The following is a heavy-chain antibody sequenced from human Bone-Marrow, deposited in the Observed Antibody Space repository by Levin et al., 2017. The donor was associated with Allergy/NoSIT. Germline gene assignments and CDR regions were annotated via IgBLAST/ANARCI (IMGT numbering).Heavy chain of an antibody. J-gene: IGHJ6*02. CDR2: IYSDGGT. CDR3: ARDKRVYGMDV. CDR1: GFTVRSDY. Sequence: GESLKISCEASGFTVRSDYMTWVRQAPGKGLEWVSIIYSDGGTYHADSVKGRFTLSRDISMNTLYLQMNSLRAEDTAVYYCARDKRVYGMDVWGQGTTVTVSS. V-gene: IGHV3-66*01.